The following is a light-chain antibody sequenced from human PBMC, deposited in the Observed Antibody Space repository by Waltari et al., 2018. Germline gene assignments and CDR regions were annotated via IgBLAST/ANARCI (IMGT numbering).Light chain of an antibody. CDR1: QSLVHTDGNTY. CDR2: KIS. CDR3: QQYGSSILYT. V-gene: IGKV2-30*02. J-gene: IGKJ2*01. Sequence: DVVMTQSPLSLPVTLGQPASISCRSSQSLVHTDGNTYLNWFQQRPGQPPRRLIYKISRRESGVPDRFSGSGSGTDFTLKISRVEAEDVGVYYCQQYGSSILYTFGQGTKLEIK.